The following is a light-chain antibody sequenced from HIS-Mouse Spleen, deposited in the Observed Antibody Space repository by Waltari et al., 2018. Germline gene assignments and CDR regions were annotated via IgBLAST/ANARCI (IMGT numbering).Light chain of an antibody. Sequence: QSALTQPASVSGSPGQSITISCTGTSSDVGGYNYVSWYQQHPGKAPKPMIYDVSNRPLGVSNRCSGSKSGNTASLTISGLQAEDEADYYCSSYTSSSTSVVFGGGTKLTVL. CDR2: DVS. V-gene: IGLV2-14*03. J-gene: IGLJ2*01. CDR1: SSDVGGYNY. CDR3: SSYTSSSTSVV.